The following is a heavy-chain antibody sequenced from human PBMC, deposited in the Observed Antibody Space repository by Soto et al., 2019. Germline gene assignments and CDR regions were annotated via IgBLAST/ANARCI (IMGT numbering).Heavy chain of an antibody. CDR1: GGTYSSYA. CDR3: ARGVATIIEYNYYYGMDV. V-gene: IGHV1-69*13. CDR2: IIPIFGTA. Sequence: SVKVSCKASGGTYSSYAISWVRQAPGQGLEWMGGIIPIFGTANYAQKFQGRVTITADESTSTAYMELSSLRSEDTAVYYCARGVATIIEYNYYYGMDVWGQGTTVTVSS. D-gene: IGHD5-12*01. J-gene: IGHJ6*02.